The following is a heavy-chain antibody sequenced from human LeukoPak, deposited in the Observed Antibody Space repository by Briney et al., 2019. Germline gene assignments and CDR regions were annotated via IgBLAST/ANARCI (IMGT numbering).Heavy chain of an antibody. CDR1: GYTFTGYY. Sequence: ASLNVSCKASGYTFTGYYMHWVRQAPGQGLEWMGWINPNSGGTNNAQKFQGRVTMTRDTSISTAYMELSRLRSDDTAVYYCARSPDYGDPFDYWGQGTLVSASS. CDR3: ARSPDYGDPFDY. D-gene: IGHD4-17*01. J-gene: IGHJ4*02. CDR2: INPNSGGT. V-gene: IGHV1-2*02.